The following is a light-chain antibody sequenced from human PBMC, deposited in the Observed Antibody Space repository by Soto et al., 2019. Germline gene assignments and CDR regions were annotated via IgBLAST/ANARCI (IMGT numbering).Light chain of an antibody. J-gene: IGKJ2*01. CDR1: QSVSGNY. CDR2: GSS. Sequence: EIVLTQSTGTLSLSPGERATLSCRASQSVSGNYLAWYQQKPRQSPRLLIYGSSDRATGIPDRFSGSGSGTDFTLTITRVEPDDFAVYYCQQYGSSPPYTFGQGTKLEIK. CDR3: QQYGSSPPYT. V-gene: IGKV3-20*01.